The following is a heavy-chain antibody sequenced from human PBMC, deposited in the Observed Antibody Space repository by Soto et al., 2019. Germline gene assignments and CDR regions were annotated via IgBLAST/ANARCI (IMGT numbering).Heavy chain of an antibody. CDR2: IIPILGIA. V-gene: IGHV1-69*02. D-gene: IGHD2-15*01. CDR1: GGTFSSYT. J-gene: IGHJ3*02. CDR3: ASSEPSGDDAFEI. Sequence: QVQLVQSGAEVKKPGSSVKVSCKASGGTFSSYTISWVRQAPGQGLEWMGRIIPILGIANYAQKFQGRVTITADKSTSTAYMELSSLRSEDTAVYYCASSEPSGDDAFEIWGQGTMVTVSS.